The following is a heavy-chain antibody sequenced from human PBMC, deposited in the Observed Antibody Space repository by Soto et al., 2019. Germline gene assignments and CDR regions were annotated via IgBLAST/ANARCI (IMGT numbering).Heavy chain of an antibody. D-gene: IGHD6-19*01. J-gene: IGHJ4*02. V-gene: IGHV3-64*01. Sequence: EVQLVESGGGLVQPGGSLRLSCAASGFTFSSYAMHWVRQAPGKGLEYVSAISSNGGNTYYANSVKGRFTISRDTSKNTLYLQMGGLRGEDMAVYYCAREGGYSSGWYDYWGQGTLVTVSS. CDR3: AREGGYSSGWYDY. CDR2: ISSNGGNT. CDR1: GFTFSSYA.